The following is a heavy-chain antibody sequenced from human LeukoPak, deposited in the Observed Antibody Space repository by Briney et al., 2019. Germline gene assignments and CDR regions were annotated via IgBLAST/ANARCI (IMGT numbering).Heavy chain of an antibody. CDR2: ISYDGSNE. CDR3: AKDTEHYDFWSGSLFEDDY. D-gene: IGHD3-3*01. Sequence: PGRSLRLSCAASGFTFSTYGMHWVRQAPGKGLEWVAVISYDGSNEYYADSVKGRFTISRDNSKNTLYLQMDSLRAEDTAVYYCAKDTEHYDFWSGSLFEDDYWGQGTLVTVSS. J-gene: IGHJ4*02. CDR1: GFTFSTYG. V-gene: IGHV3-30*18.